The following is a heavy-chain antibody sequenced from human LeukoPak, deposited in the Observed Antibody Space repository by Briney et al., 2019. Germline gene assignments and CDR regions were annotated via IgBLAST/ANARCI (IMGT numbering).Heavy chain of an antibody. J-gene: IGHJ3*02. CDR1: GGSISSSSYY. D-gene: IGHD1-26*01. CDR3: ARLLIAGATGGSAFDI. V-gene: IGHV4-39*01. Sequence: SETLSLTCTVSGGSISSSSYYWGWIRQPPGKGLEWIGSIYYSGSTYYNPSLKSRVAISVDTSKNQFSLKLSSVTAADTAVYYCARLLIAGATGGSAFDIWGQGTMVTVSS. CDR2: IYYSGST.